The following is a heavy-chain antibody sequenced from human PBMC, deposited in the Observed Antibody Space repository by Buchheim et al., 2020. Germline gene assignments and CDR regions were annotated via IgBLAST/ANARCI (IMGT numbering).Heavy chain of an antibody. V-gene: IGHV3-30*03. CDR2: ISYDGSNK. CDR3: ATEEGDY. CDR1: GFTFSSYG. J-gene: IGHJ4*02. Sequence: QVQLVESGGGVVQPGRSLRLSCAASGFTFSSYGMHWVRQAPGKGLEWVAVISYDGSNKYYADSVKGRFTISRDNSKNTLYLQMSSLRAEDTAVYYCATEEGDYWGQGTL.